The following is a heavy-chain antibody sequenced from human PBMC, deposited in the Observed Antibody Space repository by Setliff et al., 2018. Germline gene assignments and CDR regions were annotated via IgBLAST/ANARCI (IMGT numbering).Heavy chain of an antibody. CDR2: IYTSGST. CDR1: GDSMSGYY. Sequence: SETLSLTCTVSGDSMSGYYWSWIRQPPGKGLEWIGYIYTSGSTNYNPALKSRVTLSVDTSKNQFSLRLSSVTAADTAVYYCARGYCNSAGCFFAGWFDPWGQGTLVTVSS. V-gene: IGHV4-4*08. D-gene: IGHD2-2*01. J-gene: IGHJ5*02. CDR3: ARGYCNSAGCFFAGWFDP.